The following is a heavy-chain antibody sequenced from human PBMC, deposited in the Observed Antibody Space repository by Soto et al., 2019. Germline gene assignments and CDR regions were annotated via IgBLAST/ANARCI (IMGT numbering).Heavy chain of an antibody. CDR2: VNHSGST. J-gene: IGHJ5*02. CDR3: ARGWSGLVIIRFDP. V-gene: IGHV4-34*01. D-gene: IGHD3-9*01. CDR1: GGSFSGYY. Sequence: QVQLQQWGAGLLKPSETLSLTCAVYGGSFSGYYWSWIRQPPGKGLEWIGEVNHSGSTNYNPSLKGRVTISVDTSKNQSSLKLSSVTATDTAVYYCARGWSGLVIIRFDPWGQGTLVTVSS.